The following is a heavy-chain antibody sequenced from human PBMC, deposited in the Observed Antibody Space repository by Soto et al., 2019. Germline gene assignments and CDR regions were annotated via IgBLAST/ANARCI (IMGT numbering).Heavy chain of an antibody. D-gene: IGHD3-10*01. CDR3: ASVQVIGFGESNPEYHGMEV. Sequence: GGSLRLSCAASGFTISSYDMHWVRQVTGKGLEWVSGIDTSGDTYYLGSVKGRFTISRESAKGSFYPQVNSVRAEDPGVYYCASVQVIGFGESNPEYHGMEVWGQGTTVSV. V-gene: IGHV3-13*01. J-gene: IGHJ6*02. CDR2: IDTSGDT. CDR1: GFTISSYD.